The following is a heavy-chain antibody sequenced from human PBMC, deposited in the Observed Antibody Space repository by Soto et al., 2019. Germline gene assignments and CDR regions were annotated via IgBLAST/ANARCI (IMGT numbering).Heavy chain of an antibody. V-gene: IGHV3-48*01. CDR3: ARDPHSLDY. J-gene: IGHJ4*02. CDR1: GFTFSTYS. Sequence: EVQLVESGGGLVQPGGSLRLSCEASGFTFSTYSMNWVRQAPGKGLEWVSYIRGCGTTTHYADSVKGRFTISRDNAKNSLYLQMNSLRVEDTAVYYCARDPHSLDYWGQGILVTVSS. D-gene: IGHD2-15*01. CDR2: IRGCGTTT.